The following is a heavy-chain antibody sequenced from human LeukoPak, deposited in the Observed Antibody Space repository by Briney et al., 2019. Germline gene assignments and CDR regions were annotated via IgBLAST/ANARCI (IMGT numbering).Heavy chain of an antibody. J-gene: IGHJ4*02. CDR3: ARGGRKVVVTASFLVY. D-gene: IGHD2-21*02. CDR1: GYTFTSYD. Sequence: GASVKVSCKASGYTFTSYDINWVRQATGQGLEWMGWMNPNSGNTGYAQKFQGRVTMTRNTSISTAYMELSSLRSEDTAVYYCARGGRKVVVTASFLVYWGQGTLVTVSS. CDR2: MNPNSGNT. V-gene: IGHV1-8*01.